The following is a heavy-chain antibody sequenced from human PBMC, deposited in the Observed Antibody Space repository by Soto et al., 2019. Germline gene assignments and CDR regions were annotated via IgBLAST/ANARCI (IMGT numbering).Heavy chain of an antibody. V-gene: IGHV3-33*01. CDR3: ARDPFLIKWDHYGMDV. J-gene: IGHJ6*02. CDR1: GFTFSSYG. Sequence: QVQLVESGGGVVQPGRSLRLSCAASGFTFSSYGMHWVRQAPGKGLEWVAVIWYDGSNKYYADSVKGRFTISRDNSKNTLYLQMNSLRAEDTAVYYCARDPFLIKWDHYGMDVWGQGTTVTVSS. CDR2: IWYDGSNK. D-gene: IGHD5-12*01.